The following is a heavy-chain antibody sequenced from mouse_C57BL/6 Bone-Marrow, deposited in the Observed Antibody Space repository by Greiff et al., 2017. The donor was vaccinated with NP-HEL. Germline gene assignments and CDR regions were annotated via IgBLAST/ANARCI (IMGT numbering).Heavy chain of an antibody. Sequence: QVQLQQPGAELVKPGASVKLSCKASGYTFTSYWMHWVKQRPGQGLEWIGMIHPNSGSTNYNEKFKSKATLTVDKSSSTAYMQLSSLTSEESAVYYCAREDYGSSWGFAYWGQGTLVTVSA. CDR2: IHPNSGST. V-gene: IGHV1-64*01. J-gene: IGHJ3*01. D-gene: IGHD1-1*01. CDR3: AREDYGSSWGFAY. CDR1: GYTFTSYW.